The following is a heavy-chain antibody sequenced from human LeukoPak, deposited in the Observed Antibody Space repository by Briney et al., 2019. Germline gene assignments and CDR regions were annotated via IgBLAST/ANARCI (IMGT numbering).Heavy chain of an antibody. CDR1: GFTFSSYW. D-gene: IGHD5-24*01. Sequence: TGGSLRLFCAASGFTFSSYWMHWVRQAPGKGLVWVSRISNDGGNTSYADSVKGRFTISRDNAKNTLYLQMNSLRVEDTAVYYCARVGEKAFHLWPEIDYWGQGTLVTVSS. J-gene: IGHJ4*02. CDR3: ARVGEKAFHLWPEIDY. V-gene: IGHV3-74*01. CDR2: ISNDGGNT.